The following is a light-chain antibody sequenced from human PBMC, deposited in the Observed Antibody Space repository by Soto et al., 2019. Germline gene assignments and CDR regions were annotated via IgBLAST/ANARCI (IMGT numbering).Light chain of an antibody. Sequence: DIVMTQSPLSLPVTAGEPASVSCRSSQSLLYSNGYNYLDWYLQKPGQSPQLLIYWGSNRASGVPDRFSGSGSGTDLTLKISRVEAEDVGVYYCMQALQTPWTFGQGTKVDIK. CDR2: WGS. CDR1: QSLLYSNGYNY. CDR3: MQALQTPWT. V-gene: IGKV2-28*01. J-gene: IGKJ1*01.